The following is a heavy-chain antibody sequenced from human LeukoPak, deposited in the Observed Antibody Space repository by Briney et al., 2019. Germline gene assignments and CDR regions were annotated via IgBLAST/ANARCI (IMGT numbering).Heavy chain of an antibody. CDR2: INPNSGGT. Sequence: ASVKVSCKASGYTFTGYYMHWVRQAPGQGLEWIGWINPNSGGTNYAQKFQGRVTMTRDTSISTAYMELSRLRSDDTAVYYCARAYQLYGSGSYYNEGIDYWGQGTLVTVSS. V-gene: IGHV1-2*02. CDR3: ARAYQLYGSGSYYNEGIDY. CDR1: GYTFTGYY. J-gene: IGHJ4*02. D-gene: IGHD3-10*01.